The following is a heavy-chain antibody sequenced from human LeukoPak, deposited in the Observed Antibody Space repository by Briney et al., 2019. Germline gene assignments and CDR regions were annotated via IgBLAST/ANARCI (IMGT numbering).Heavy chain of an antibody. J-gene: IGHJ5*02. D-gene: IGHD6-13*01. CDR3: AREYRSSWYLNWFDP. V-gene: IGHV4-38-2*02. CDR1: GYSISSGYY. CDR2: IYNSGST. Sequence: SETLSLTCTVSGYSISSGYYWGRIRQSPGKGLEWIGSIYNSGSTYYNPSLKSRVTISIDTSKNQFSLKLSSVTAVDTAVYYCAREYRSSWYLNWFDPWGQGTLVTVSS.